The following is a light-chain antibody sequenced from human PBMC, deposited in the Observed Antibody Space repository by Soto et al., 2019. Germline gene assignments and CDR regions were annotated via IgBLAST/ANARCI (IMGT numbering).Light chain of an antibody. CDR1: SSDVGSYNL. J-gene: IGLJ2*01. V-gene: IGLV2-23*01. CDR2: EGS. Sequence: QSALTQPASVSGSPGQSITISCTGTSSDVGSYNLVSWYQQHPGKAPKLMIYEGSKRPSGVSNRFSGSKSGNTASLTNSGLQAEEQADYYCCSYAGSVVFGGGTKLTVL. CDR3: CSYAGSVV.